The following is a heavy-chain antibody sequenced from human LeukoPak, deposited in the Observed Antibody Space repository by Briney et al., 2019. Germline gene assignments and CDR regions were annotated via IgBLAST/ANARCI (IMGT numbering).Heavy chain of an antibody. D-gene: IGHD6-6*01. CDR2: ISGSGDST. V-gene: IGHV3-23*01. CDR3: AKGAGSSASDFFDY. Sequence: GGSLRLSCAASGFTFITYAMSWVRQAPGKGLEWVSGISGSGDSTHYADSVKGRFTISRDNSRNTLYLQMNSLRAEDTALYYCAKGAGSSASDFFDYWGQGTLVTVSS. J-gene: IGHJ4*02. CDR1: GFTFITYA.